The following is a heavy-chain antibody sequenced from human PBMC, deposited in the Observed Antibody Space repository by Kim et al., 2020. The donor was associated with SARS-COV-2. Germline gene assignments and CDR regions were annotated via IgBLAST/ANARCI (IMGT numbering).Heavy chain of an antibody. D-gene: IGHD6-13*01. CDR3: ARASAASGTWGDY. CDR1: GFTFSSYW. Sequence: GGSLRLSCAASGFTFSSYWMNWVRQAPGKGLEWVSRINFDGSSTSYADSVKGRFTISRDNAKNTVYLQMNSLGAEDTAMYYCARASAASGTWGDYWGQGALVTVSS. J-gene: IGHJ4*02. CDR2: INFDGSST. V-gene: IGHV3-74*01.